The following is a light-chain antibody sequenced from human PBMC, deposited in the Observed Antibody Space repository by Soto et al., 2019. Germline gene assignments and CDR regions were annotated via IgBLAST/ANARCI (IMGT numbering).Light chain of an antibody. J-gene: IGKJ1*01. CDR1: QSVSSD. Sequence: IVMAQSPATPSVSPGERATPSCRASQSVSSDLAWYQHKPGQAPRLLIYGASTRATGIPARFSGRGSGTELTLTISSLQSVDFAVYYCQQYDNWPQTFGQGTKVDIK. CDR2: GAS. CDR3: QQYDNWPQT. V-gene: IGKV3-15*01.